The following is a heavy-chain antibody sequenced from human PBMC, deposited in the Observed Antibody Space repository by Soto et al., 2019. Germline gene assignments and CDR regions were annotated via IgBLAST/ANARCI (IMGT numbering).Heavy chain of an antibody. CDR1: GYTLTELS. J-gene: IGHJ4*02. CDR2: FDPEDGET. Sequence: ASVKVSCKVSGYTLTELSMHWVRQAPGKGLEWMGGFDPEDGETIYAQKFQGRVNMTEDTSTDTAYMELSSLRSEDTAVYYCATASLGLRYFDWLHNPLDYWGQGTLVTVSS. V-gene: IGHV1-24*01. D-gene: IGHD3-9*01. CDR3: ATASLGLRYFDWLHNPLDY.